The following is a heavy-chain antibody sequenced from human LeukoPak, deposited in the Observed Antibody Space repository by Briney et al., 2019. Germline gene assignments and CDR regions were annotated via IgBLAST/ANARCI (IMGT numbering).Heavy chain of an antibody. D-gene: IGHD4-17*01. CDR1: GGSISSGSYY. CDR2: IYTSGST. Sequence: SQTLSLTCTVSGGSISSGSYYWSWIRQPAGKGLEWIGRIYTSGSTNYNPSLESRVTISVDTSKNQFSLKLSSVTAADTAMYYCAREGFDYGDYVDYWGQGTLVTVSS. J-gene: IGHJ4*02. V-gene: IGHV4-61*02. CDR3: AREGFDYGDYVDY.